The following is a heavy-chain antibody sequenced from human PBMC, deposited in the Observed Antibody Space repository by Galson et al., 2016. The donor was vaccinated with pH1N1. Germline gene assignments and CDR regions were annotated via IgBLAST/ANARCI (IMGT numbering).Heavy chain of an antibody. CDR3: AKDRGYSYGRFFDY. V-gene: IGHV3-30*02. Sequence: SLRLSCAASGLTFNSYGMHWVRQAPGKGPEWVAFIRYDGSNKYYADSVKGRFTISRDNSKNMLYRQMNSLRTEDTAVYYCAKDRGYSYGRFFDYWGQGALVIVSS. D-gene: IGHD5-12*01. J-gene: IGHJ4*02. CDR2: IRYDGSNK. CDR1: GLTFNSYG.